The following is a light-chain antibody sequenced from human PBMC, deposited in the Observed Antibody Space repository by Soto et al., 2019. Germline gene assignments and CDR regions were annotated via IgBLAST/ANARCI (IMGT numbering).Light chain of an antibody. CDR1: QSISSY. CDR2: DAS. CDR3: QRYDTSPYT. V-gene: IGKV3-11*01. J-gene: IGKJ2*01. Sequence: EVVLTQSPDTLSLPPGERATLSCRASQSISSYLAWYQQKPGQAPRLLIYDASSRATGIPARFSGSGSGTDFTLTISSLEPEDFAVYFCQRYDTSPYTFGQGTKLEIK.